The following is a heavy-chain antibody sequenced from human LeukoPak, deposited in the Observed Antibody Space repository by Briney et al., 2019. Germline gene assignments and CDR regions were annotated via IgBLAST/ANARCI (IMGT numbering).Heavy chain of an antibody. J-gene: IGHJ4*02. D-gene: IGHD2-2*01. Sequence: SETLSLTCFVSGGSMNNYYWSWVRQPPGKGLEWIGYIDYTGSTNYNPSLKSRRAISVDTSKNQFSLRLSSVTAADTAVYYCARHGSTYALRNWGQGTLITVSS. V-gene: IGHV4-59*08. CDR2: IDYTGST. CDR1: GGSMNNYY. CDR3: ARHGSTYALRN.